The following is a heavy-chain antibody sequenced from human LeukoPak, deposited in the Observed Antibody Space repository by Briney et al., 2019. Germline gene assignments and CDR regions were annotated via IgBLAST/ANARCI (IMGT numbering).Heavy chain of an antibody. J-gene: IGHJ4*02. CDR2: ISGSGDFT. V-gene: IGHV3-23*01. D-gene: IGHD6-25*01. CDR1: GFSFSSYG. Sequence: PGGSLRLSCAASGFSFSSYGINWVRQAPGKGLEWVSGISGSGDFTYYADSVKGRFTISRDNSRNTLYLQMNSLRAEDTAVYYCARRSKSSAIWYYFDYWGQGTLVTVSS. CDR3: ARRSKSSAIWYYFDY.